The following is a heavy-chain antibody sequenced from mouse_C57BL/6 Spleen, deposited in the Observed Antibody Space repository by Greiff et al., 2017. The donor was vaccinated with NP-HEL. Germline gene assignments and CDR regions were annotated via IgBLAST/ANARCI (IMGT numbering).Heavy chain of an antibody. Sequence: EVQRVESGPELVKPGASVKMSCKASGYTFTDYNMHWVKQSHGKSLEWIGYINPNNGGTSYNQKFKGKATLTVNKSSSTAYMELRSLTSEDSAVYYCARESHHFDYWGQGTTLTVSS. CDR1: GYTFTDYN. J-gene: IGHJ2*01. V-gene: IGHV1-22*01. CDR2: INPNNGGT. CDR3: ARESHHFDY.